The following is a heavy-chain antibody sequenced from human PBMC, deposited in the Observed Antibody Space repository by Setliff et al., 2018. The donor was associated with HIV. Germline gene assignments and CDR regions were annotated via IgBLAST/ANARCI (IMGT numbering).Heavy chain of an antibody. V-gene: IGHV1-3*04. CDR3: ARSLGGPPYYYGSGSYDNSGY. CDR1: GYTFNSYA. CDR2: INTGNGNT. Sequence: AASVKVSCKASGYTFNSYAMHWVRQAPGQRPEWMGWINTGNGNTRHSQKFHGRVTITRDTPASTAYMELSSLRSEDTAVYYCARSLGGPPYYYGSGSYDNSGYWGQGTPVTVSS. D-gene: IGHD3-10*01. J-gene: IGHJ4*02.